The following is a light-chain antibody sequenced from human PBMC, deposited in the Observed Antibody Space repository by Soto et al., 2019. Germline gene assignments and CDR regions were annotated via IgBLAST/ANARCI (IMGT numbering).Light chain of an antibody. J-gene: IGLJ2*01. CDR3: CSYAGSSTVV. CDR2: EGS. V-gene: IGLV2-23*01. Sequence: QSALTQPASVSGSPGQSITLSCTGTCSDVGSYNLVSWYQQHPGKAPKLMIYEGSKRPSGVSNRFSGSKSGNTASLTISGLQAEDEADYYCCSYAGSSTVVFGGGTKLTVL. CDR1: CSDVGSYNL.